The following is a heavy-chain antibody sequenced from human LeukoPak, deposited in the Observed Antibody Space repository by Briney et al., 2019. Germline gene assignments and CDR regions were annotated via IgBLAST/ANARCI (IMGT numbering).Heavy chain of an antibody. J-gene: IGHJ5*02. V-gene: IGHV3-74*01. CDR2: INSDGSST. Sequence: PGGSLRLSCAASGFTFSSYWMHWVRQAPGKGLVWVSRINSDGSSTSYADSVKGRFTISRDNAKNTLYLQMNSLRAEDTAVYYCARPTGYYYDSRGYMAWGQGTLVTVSS. CDR1: GFTFSSYW. D-gene: IGHD3-22*01. CDR3: ARPTGYYYDSRGYMA.